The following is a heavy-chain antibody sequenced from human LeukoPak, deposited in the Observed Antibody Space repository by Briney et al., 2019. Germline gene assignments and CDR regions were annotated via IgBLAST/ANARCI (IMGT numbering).Heavy chain of an antibody. J-gene: IGHJ5*02. V-gene: IGHV1-2*02. CDR3: AKPSGSRYNWNPREGWFDP. CDR1: GYTFTGYY. CDR2: INPNSGGT. Sequence: RWASVKLSCKASGYTFTGYYMHWVRQAPGQGLEWMGWINPNSGGTNYAQKFQGRVTMTRDTSISTAYMELSRLRSDDTAVYYCAKPSGSRYNWNPREGWFDPWGQGTLVTVSS. D-gene: IGHD1-20*01.